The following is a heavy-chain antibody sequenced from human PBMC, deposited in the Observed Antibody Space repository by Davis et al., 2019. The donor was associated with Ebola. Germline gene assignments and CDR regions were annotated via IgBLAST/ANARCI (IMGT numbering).Heavy chain of an antibody. CDR2: MYNSGTT. CDR1: GDSISTYY. D-gene: IGHD2-8*01. Sequence: PSETLSLTCTVSGDSISTYYWSWIRQSPGKGLEWIGYMYNSGTTNYNPSFNSRVTIPVDTSKNQFSLKLSSVTAADTAVYYCARANRGVYASYYYYYGMDVWGKGTTVTVSS. V-gene: IGHV4-59*12. CDR3: ARANRGVYASYYYYYGMDV. J-gene: IGHJ6*04.